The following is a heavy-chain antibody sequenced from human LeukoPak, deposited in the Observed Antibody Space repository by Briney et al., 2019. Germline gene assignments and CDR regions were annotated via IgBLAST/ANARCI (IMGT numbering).Heavy chain of an antibody. CDR3: ARGRWSATTASYYLDF. Sequence: ASVKVSCKASEYTFTDYAINWVRQAPGQRLEWMGWINAGNGNTRYSQRFQGRVTITRDTSASTAYMELSSLTSEGTAVYYCARGRWSATTASYYLDFWGQGTLVTVSS. D-gene: IGHD5-24*01. J-gene: IGHJ4*02. CDR1: EYTFTDYA. V-gene: IGHV1-3*01. CDR2: INAGNGNT.